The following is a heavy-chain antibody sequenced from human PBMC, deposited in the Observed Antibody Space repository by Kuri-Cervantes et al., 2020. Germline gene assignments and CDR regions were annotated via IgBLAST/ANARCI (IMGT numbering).Heavy chain of an antibody. CDR1: GDTFSNYS. V-gene: IGHV1-69*13. CDR2: IIPIFGTA. J-gene: IGHJ6*02. CDR3: ARGGKYGSGSYGGHYYYYGMDV. Sequence: SVKVSCKASGDTFSNYSISWVRQAPGQGLEWMGGIIPIFGTANYAQKFQGRVTITAAESTSTAYMELRSLRSDDTAVYYCARGGKYGSGSYGGHYYYYGMDVWGQGTTVTVSS. D-gene: IGHD3-10*01.